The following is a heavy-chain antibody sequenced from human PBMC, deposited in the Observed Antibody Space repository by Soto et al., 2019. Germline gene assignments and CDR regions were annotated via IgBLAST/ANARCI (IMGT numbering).Heavy chain of an antibody. CDR3: ARRPSNYYGVDV. CDR2: IYPYDSDT. Sequence: GESLKISCKGFGYTFTNYWVAWVRQMPGKGLEWMGIIYPYDSDTRYSPSFQGQVTLSADKSISTAYLQWNSLKASDTAMYYCARRPSNYYGVDVWGQGTTVTVYS. CDR1: GYTFTNYW. V-gene: IGHV5-51*01. J-gene: IGHJ6*02.